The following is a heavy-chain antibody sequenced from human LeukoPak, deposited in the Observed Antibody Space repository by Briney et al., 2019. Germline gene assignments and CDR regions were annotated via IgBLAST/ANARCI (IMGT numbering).Heavy chain of an antibody. J-gene: IGHJ4*02. CDR2: LDPEDGET. D-gene: IGHD6-13*01. V-gene: IGHV1-24*01. CDR3: ATDSLGIAAAGRAKFDY. Sequence: ASVKVSCKVSGYTLTELSMHWVRQAPGKGLEWMGGLDPEDGETIYAQKFQGRVTMTEDTSTDTAYMELSSLRSEDTAVYYCATDSLGIAAAGRAKFDYWGRGTLVTVSS. CDR1: GYTLTELS.